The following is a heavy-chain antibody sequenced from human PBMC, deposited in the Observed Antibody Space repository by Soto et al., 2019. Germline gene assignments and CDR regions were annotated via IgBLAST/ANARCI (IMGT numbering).Heavy chain of an antibody. J-gene: IGHJ4*02. D-gene: IGHD3-3*01. Sequence: LRLSCAAPGFTFSSYSMNWVRQAPGKGLEWVSYISSSSSTIYYADSVKGRFTISRDNAKNALYLQMNSLRAEDTAVYYCAIYFCNHGSGPRSGAANALYWGQGTLVTVSS. V-gene: IGHV3-48*01. CDR1: GFTFSSYS. CDR3: AIYFCNHGSGPRSGAANALY. CDR2: ISSSSSTI.